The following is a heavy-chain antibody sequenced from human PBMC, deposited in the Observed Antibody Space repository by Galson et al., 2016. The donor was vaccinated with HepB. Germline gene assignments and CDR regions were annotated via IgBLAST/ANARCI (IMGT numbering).Heavy chain of an antibody. Sequence: SETLSLTCSVSGDSMIPYFRTWIRQPAGKGLEWLGRIYSTGDTNYSPSLVSRVTMLVDTSKNQFSLRLDSLTAADTAVYYCARESVSIAALDSWGQGILVTVSS. CDR2: IYSTGDT. CDR3: ARESVSIAALDS. CDR1: GDSMIPYF. D-gene: IGHD6-6*01. J-gene: IGHJ4*02. V-gene: IGHV4-4*07.